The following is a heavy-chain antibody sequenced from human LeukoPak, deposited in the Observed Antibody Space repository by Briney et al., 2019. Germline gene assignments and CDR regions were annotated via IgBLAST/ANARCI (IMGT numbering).Heavy chain of an antibody. D-gene: IGHD3-10*01. V-gene: IGHV4-31*03. CDR3: ARSVYGSGSYYLDY. J-gene: IGHJ4*02. Sequence: SETLSLTCTVSGGSISSGRYYWSWIRQHPGKGLEWIGNIYYSGSTYYNPSLKSRVSISVDTSKSHFSLKLRSVTAADTAVFYCARSVYGSGSYYLDYWGQGTLVTVSS. CDR1: GGSISSGRYY. CDR2: IYYSGST.